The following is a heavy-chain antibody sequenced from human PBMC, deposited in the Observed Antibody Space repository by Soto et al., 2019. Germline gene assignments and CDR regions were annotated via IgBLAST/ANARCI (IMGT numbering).Heavy chain of an antibody. CDR2: ISYDGSNK. CDR3: ARVHGHYWYFDL. Sequence: QVQLVESGGGVVQPGRSLRLSCAASGFTFSSYAMHWVRQAPGKGLEWVAVISYDGSNKYYADSVKGRFTISRDNSKNTLYLQMNSLRAEDTAVYYCARVHGHYWYFDLWGRGTLVTVS. J-gene: IGHJ2*01. CDR1: GFTFSSYA. V-gene: IGHV3-30-3*01.